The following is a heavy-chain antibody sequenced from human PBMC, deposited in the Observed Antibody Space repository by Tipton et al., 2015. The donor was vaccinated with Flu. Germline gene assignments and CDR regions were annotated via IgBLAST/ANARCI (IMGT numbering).Heavy chain of an antibody. CDR3: APTGVVDPFVVVPAAMPKHNWFDP. CDR1: GFSLSTSGVG. V-gene: IGHV2-5*01. Sequence: LVKPTETLTLTCTFSGFSLSTSGVGVCWIRQPPGKALEWLALIYWNDDKRYSPSLKSRLTITKETSKNQVVLTMTNMDPVDTATYYCAPTGVVDPFVVVPAAMPKHNWFDPWGQGTLVTVSS. J-gene: IGHJ5*02. CDR2: IYWNDDK. D-gene: IGHD2-2*01.